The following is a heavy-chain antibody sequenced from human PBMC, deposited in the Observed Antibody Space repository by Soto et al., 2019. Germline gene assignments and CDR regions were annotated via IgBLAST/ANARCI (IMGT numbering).Heavy chain of an antibody. Sequence: EVQLVETGGGLIQPGGSLRRSCAASGFTVSSNYMSWVRQAPGKGLEWVSVIYSGGSTYYADSVRGRFTVSRDNSKNTLYLQMKSLRAEDTAVYYCARDPPATRHGMDVWGQGTTVTVSS. V-gene: IGHV3-53*02. CDR1: GFTVSSNY. CDR2: IYSGGST. J-gene: IGHJ6*02. CDR3: ARDPPATRHGMDV.